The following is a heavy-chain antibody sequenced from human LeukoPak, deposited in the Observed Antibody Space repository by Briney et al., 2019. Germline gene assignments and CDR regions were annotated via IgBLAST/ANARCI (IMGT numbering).Heavy chain of an antibody. Sequence: ASVKVSCKASGYTFTSYGVSWVRQAPGQGLEWMGWISVYNGNTNYAQKLQGRVTMTTDTSTSTAYMELRSLRSDDTAVYYCASPYCSGGTCYAHDAFDIWGQGTMVTVSS. D-gene: IGHD2-15*01. CDR3: ASPYCSGGTCYAHDAFDI. CDR2: ISVYNGNT. CDR1: GYTFTSYG. J-gene: IGHJ3*02. V-gene: IGHV1-18*01.